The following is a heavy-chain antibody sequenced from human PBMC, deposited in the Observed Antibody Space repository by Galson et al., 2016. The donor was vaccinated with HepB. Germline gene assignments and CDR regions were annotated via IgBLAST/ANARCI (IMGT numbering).Heavy chain of an antibody. CDR3: ARGPNKGHGAFDF. Sequence: SETLSLTCAVYGGSWRGHFWTWIRQSPGMGLEWIGEINQSGRNNYNPSLESRASMSVNPSKNQCSLELNSMTAADAAVYYCARGPNKGHGAFDFWGQGTTVAVSS. J-gene: IGHJ3*01. CDR2: INQSGRN. CDR1: GGSWRGHF. D-gene: IGHD2-8*01. V-gene: IGHV4-34*01.